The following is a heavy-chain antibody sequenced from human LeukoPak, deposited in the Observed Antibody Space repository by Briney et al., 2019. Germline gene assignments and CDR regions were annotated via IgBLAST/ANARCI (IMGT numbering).Heavy chain of an antibody. CDR3: ARGSHYDYVWGSYRFDY. D-gene: IGHD3-16*02. V-gene: IGHV3-7*04. CDR2: IKQDGSEK. Sequence: GGSLRLSCAASGFTFCRYWMSWVRQAPGKGLEWVANIKQDGSEKYYVDSVKGRFTIYRDNAKNSLYLQMKSLRAEDTAVYYCARGSHYDYVWGSYRFDYWGQGTLVTVSS. J-gene: IGHJ4*02. CDR1: GFTFCRYW.